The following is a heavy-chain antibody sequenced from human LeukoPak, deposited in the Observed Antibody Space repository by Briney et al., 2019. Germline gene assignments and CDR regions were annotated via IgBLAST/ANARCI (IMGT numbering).Heavy chain of an antibody. V-gene: IGHV3-30-3*01. Sequence: PGRSLRLSRAASGFTFSSYAMHWVRQAPGKGLEWVAVISYDGSNKYYADSVKGRFTISRDNSKNTLYLQMNSLRAEDTAVYYCARDRALTYYYYGMDVWGQGTTVTVSS. CDR1: GFTFSSYA. J-gene: IGHJ6*02. CDR3: ARDRALTYYYYGMDV. CDR2: ISYDGSNK.